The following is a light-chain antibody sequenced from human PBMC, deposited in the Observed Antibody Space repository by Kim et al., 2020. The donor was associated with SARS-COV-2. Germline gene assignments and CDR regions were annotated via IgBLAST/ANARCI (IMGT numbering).Light chain of an antibody. CDR2: AAS. Sequence: SLGDSVTITCRASQGCSSWLAWYQQKPGKAPKLLISAASSLQSGVPSRFSGSGSGTDFTLTISSLQPEDFASYYCQRADSFPLGFGGGTKVDIK. V-gene: IGKV1-12*01. CDR1: QGCSSW. J-gene: IGKJ4*01. CDR3: QRADSFPLG.